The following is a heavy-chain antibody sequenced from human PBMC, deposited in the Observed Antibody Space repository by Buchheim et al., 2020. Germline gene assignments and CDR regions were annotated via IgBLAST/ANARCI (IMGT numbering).Heavy chain of an antibody. V-gene: IGHV3-30*02. CDR2: IRYDGSNK. Sequence: QVQLGESGGGVVQPGRSLRLSCAASGFTFSSYGMHWVRQAAGKGLEWVAFIRYDGSNKYYADSVKGRFTISRDNSKNTLYLQMNSLRAEDTAVYYCAKEPYSSGWAYYYYGMDVWGQGTT. CDR3: AKEPYSSGWAYYYYGMDV. CDR1: GFTFSSYG. D-gene: IGHD6-19*01. J-gene: IGHJ6*01.